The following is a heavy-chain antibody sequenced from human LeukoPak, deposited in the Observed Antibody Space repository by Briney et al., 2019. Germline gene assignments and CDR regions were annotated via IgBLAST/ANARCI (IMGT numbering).Heavy chain of an antibody. V-gene: IGHV3-21*01. CDR1: GFTFSSYS. D-gene: IGHD6-6*01. CDR2: ISSGSSYI. Sequence: GGSLRLSCAASGFTFSSYSMNWVRQAPGKGLEWVSSISSGSSYIYYADSVKGRFTISRDNAKNSLYLQMNSLRAEDTAVYYCARALYSSSSGQEDYWGQGTLVTVSS. CDR3: ARALYSSSSGQEDY. J-gene: IGHJ4*02.